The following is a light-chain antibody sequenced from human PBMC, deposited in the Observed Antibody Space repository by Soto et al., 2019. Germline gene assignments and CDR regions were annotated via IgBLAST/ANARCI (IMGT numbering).Light chain of an antibody. V-gene: IGKV3-20*01. CDR3: QQYGTSPGT. J-gene: IGKJ1*01. Sequence: EIVLTQSPGTLSLSPGERATLSCRASQSVRGRYLAWYQQKAGQAPRLLIYGASSRATGIPDRFSGSGSGTDFTLTISRLDPEDFAVYYCQQYGTSPGTFGQGTKVEIK. CDR1: QSVRGRY. CDR2: GAS.